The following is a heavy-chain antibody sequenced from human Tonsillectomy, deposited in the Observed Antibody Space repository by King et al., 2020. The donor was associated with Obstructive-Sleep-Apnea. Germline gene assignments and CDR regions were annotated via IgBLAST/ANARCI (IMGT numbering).Heavy chain of an antibody. Sequence: VQLVESGGGVVQSGRSLRLSCAASGFTFSTYAMHWGRQAPGKGLEWVSIISYEGINKYYADSVKGRFTISRDNSKKTVYLEMNSLRAEDTAGYYCARELKDDYGSGSYWGQGTLVTVS. CDR3: ARELKDDYGSGSY. V-gene: IGHV3-30*04. D-gene: IGHD3-10*01. CDR2: ISYEGINK. J-gene: IGHJ4*02. CDR1: GFTFSTYA.